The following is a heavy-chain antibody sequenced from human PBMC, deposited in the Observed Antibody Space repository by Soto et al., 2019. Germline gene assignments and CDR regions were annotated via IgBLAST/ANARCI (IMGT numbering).Heavy chain of an antibody. CDR1: GGTFSSYA. V-gene: IGHV1-69*13. D-gene: IGHD3-22*01. CDR3: ARNGAEFRNYYDSSAFDI. Sequence: GASVKVSCKASGGTFSSYAISWVRQAPGQGLEWMGGIIPIFGTANYAQKFQGGVTITADESTSTAYMELSSLRSEDTAVYYCARNGAEFRNYYDSSAFDIWGQGTMVTVSS. CDR2: IIPIFGTA. J-gene: IGHJ3*02.